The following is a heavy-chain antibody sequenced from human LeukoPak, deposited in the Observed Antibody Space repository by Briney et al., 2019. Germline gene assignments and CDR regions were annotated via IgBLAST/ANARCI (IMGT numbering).Heavy chain of an antibody. CDR2: NSGGSS. CDR3: AKDLGSSGWYIDY. J-gene: IGHJ4*02. V-gene: IGHV3-23*01. D-gene: IGHD6-19*01. Sequence: PGGSLRLPCAASGFTFSTYGVYWVRQAPGKGLEWVSSNSGGSSYYADSVKGRFTISRDNSKNTLYLQMNSLRAEDTAVYYCAKDLGSSGWYIDYWGQGTLVTVSS. CDR1: GFTFSTYG.